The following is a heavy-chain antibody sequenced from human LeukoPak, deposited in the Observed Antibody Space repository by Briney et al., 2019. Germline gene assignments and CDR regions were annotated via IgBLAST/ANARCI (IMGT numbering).Heavy chain of an antibody. CDR1: GFTFSTYS. CDR3: ARAYKDRSLAGKKEFFQH. J-gene: IGHJ1*01. Sequence: GGSLRLSCAASGFTFSTYSMNWVRQAPGKGLEWLSYISARGTTIYYADSLKGRLTISRDNANNFLYLQMNSLRAEDTALYYCARAYKDRSLAGKKEFFQHWGQGTLVTVSS. V-gene: IGHV3-48*04. D-gene: IGHD6-19*01. CDR2: ISARGTTI.